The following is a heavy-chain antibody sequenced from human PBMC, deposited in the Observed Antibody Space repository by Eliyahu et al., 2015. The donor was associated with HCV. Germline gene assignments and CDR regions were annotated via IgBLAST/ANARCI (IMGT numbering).Heavy chain of an antibody. CDR3: ARGRYDSGGYPTDY. CDR2: ILPIVGRA. Sequence: QVQLVQSGAEVKKPGSSVKVSCKASGGTFSTYAISWVRQAPGQGLEWMGRILPIVGRANYAQKFQGRVTITADKSTSTAYMELSSLRSDDTAVYYCARGRYDSGGYPTDYWGQGTLVTVSS. V-gene: IGHV1-69*04. D-gene: IGHD3-22*01. J-gene: IGHJ4*02. CDR1: GGTFSTYA.